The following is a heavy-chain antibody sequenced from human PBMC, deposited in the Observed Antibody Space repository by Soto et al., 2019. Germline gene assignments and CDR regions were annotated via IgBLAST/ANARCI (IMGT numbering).Heavy chain of an antibody. CDR2: IYYSGST. V-gene: IGHV4-39*01. J-gene: IGHJ6*02. CDR1: GGSISSSSYY. D-gene: IGHD2-15*01. Sequence: QLQLQESGPGLVKPSETLSLTCTVSGGSISSSSYYWGWIRQPPGKGLEWIGSIYYSGSTYYNPSLNGPVTISVDSSKNQFSLRLSSVTAADAAVYYCARVNRYCSGGSCYSYRDNYSYYYGMDVWGQRTTVTVSS. CDR3: ARVNRYCSGGSCYSYRDNYSYYYGMDV.